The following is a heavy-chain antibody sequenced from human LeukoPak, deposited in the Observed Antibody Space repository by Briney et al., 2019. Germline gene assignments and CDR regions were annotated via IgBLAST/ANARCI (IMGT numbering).Heavy chain of an antibody. V-gene: IGHV4-34*01. CDR3: ARGGDFWSGYYTWYYYYGVDV. J-gene: IGHJ6*02. D-gene: IGHD3-3*01. Sequence: PSETLSLTCAVYGGSFSGYYWSWIRQPPGKGLEWIGEINHSGSTNYNPSLKSRVTISVDTSKNQFSLKLSSVTAADTAVYYCARGGDFWSGYYTWYYYYGVDVWGQGTTVTVSS. CDR1: GGSFSGYY. CDR2: INHSGST.